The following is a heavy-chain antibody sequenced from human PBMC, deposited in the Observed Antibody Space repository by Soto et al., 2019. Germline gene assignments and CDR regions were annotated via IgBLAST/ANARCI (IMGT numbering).Heavy chain of an antibody. CDR3: ARDDREGPHPGLSYYGMDV. CDR1: GGSFSGYY. V-gene: IGHV4-34*01. CDR2: INHSGST. Sequence: SETLSLTCAVYGGSFSGYYWSWIRQPPGKGLEWIGEINHSGSTNYNPSLKSRVTISVDTSKNQFSLKLSSVTAADTAVYYCARDDREGPHPGLSYYGMDVWGQGTTVTVSS. D-gene: IGHD3-16*02. J-gene: IGHJ6*02.